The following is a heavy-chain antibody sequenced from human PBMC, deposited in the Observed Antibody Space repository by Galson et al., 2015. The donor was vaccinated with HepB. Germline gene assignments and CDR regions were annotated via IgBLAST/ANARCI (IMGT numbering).Heavy chain of an antibody. D-gene: IGHD4-23*01. Sequence: SLRLSCAASGFTFSSYGMHWVRQAPGKGLEWVAVISYDGSDKYYADSVKGRFTISRDNSKNTLYLQMNSLRAEDTAVYYCAKDHYGGIPDAEYFQHWGQGTLVTVS. J-gene: IGHJ1*01. CDR3: AKDHYGGIPDAEYFQH. V-gene: IGHV3-30*18. CDR1: GFTFSSYG. CDR2: ISYDGSDK.